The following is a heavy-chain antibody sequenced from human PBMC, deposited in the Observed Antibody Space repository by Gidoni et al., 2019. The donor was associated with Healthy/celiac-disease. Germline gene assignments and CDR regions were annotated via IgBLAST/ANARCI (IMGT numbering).Heavy chain of an antibody. Sequence: EVQLVESGGGLVKPGGSLRLSCAASGFTFSNAWMSWVRQAPGKGLEWVGSIKSKTDGGTTDYAATGKGRFTISRDDSKNTLYLQMNSLKTEDTAVYYCTRSNYVYYYYYGMDVWGQGTTVTVSS. CDR1: GFTFSNAW. CDR2: IKSKTDGGTT. V-gene: IGHV3-15*01. D-gene: IGHD4-4*01. CDR3: TRSNYVYYYYYGMDV. J-gene: IGHJ6*02.